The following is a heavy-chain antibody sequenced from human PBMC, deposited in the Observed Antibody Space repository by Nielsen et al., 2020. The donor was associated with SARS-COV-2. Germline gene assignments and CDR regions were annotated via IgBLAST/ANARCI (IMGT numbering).Heavy chain of an antibody. D-gene: IGHD6-13*01. V-gene: IGHV3-33*01. J-gene: IGHJ4*02. Sequence: GESLKISCAASGFIFGSYAMHWVRQAPGKGLEWVAVIWFDGSQTYYADSVKGRFTISRDNSKNTMYLQMNSLRAEDTAVYYCARVGSSSWYFDYWGQGTLVTVSS. CDR2: IWFDGSQT. CDR3: ARVGSSSWYFDY. CDR1: GFIFGSYA.